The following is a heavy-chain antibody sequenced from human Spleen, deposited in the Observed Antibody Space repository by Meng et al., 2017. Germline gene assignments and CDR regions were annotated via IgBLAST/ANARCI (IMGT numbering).Heavy chain of an antibody. CDR3: ARGPTTMAHDFDY. Sequence: QARLESSDPVLVKPSQTLSLTCTVSGGSISSGGSCWSWVRQHPGKGLEWIGEINHSGSTNYNPSLENRATISVDTSQNNLSLKLSSVTAADSAVYYCARGPTTMAHDFDYWGQGTLVTVSS. J-gene: IGHJ4*02. CDR1: GGSISSGGSC. CDR2: INHSGST. D-gene: IGHD4-11*01. V-gene: IGHV4-31*03.